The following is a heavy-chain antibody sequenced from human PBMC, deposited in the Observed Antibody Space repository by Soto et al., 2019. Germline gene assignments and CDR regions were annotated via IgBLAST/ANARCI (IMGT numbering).Heavy chain of an antibody. CDR3: GRCRTDSYAMDV. D-gene: IGHD5-18*01. Sequence: QVHLVQSGSDVEKPGASVKVSCKASGYSFTSYGIGWVRQVPGQGPEWMGWISPYNGRTNYAQSVKGRVVMTTDISTNTVYLELRSLRSDDSAIYYCGRCRTDSYAMDVW. CDR2: ISPYNGRT. CDR1: GYSFTSYG. V-gene: IGHV1-18*01. J-gene: IGHJ6*03.